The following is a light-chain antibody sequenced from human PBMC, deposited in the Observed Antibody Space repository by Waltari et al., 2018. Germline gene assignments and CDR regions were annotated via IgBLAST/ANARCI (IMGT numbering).Light chain of an antibody. V-gene: IGKV2-28*01. J-gene: IGKJ1*01. CDR3: MQSLQTLWT. Sequence: DIVVTQSPLSLPVTPGEPASISCRSSQSRLHRNGNNYLDWYLRKPGQSPKLLIYLGSNRASGVPDRFSGSGSGTDFTLRISRVEAEDVGVYYCMQSLQTLWTFGQGTKVEIK. CDR1: QSRLHRNGNNY. CDR2: LGS.